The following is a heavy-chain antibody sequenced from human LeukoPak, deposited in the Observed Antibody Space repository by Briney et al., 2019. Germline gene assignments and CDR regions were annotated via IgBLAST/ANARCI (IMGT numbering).Heavy chain of an antibody. CDR1: GGSIYNYY. D-gene: IGHD6-19*01. CDR3: TRGGGSTSGWYNWFDP. V-gene: IGHV4-59*01. J-gene: IGHJ5*02. CDR2: ISHSGST. Sequence: SETLSLTCSVSGGSIYNYYWSWIRQPPGKGLEWIGHISHSGSTSYHPSLTSRVTISVDMSKNQFSLNLTSVPAADTAVYYCTRGGGSTSGWYNWFDPWGQGTLVTVSS.